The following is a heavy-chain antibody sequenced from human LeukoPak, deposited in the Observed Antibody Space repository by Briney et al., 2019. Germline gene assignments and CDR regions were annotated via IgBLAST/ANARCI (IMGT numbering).Heavy chain of an antibody. CDR1: GGSISSSSYY. D-gene: IGHD3-10*01. J-gene: IGHJ4*02. CDR2: IYYSGST. Sequence: SETLSLTCTVSGGSISSSSYYWGWIRQPPGKGLEWIGSIYYSGSTYYNPSLKSRVTISVDTSKNQFSLKLSSVTAADTAVYYCAREIIYGSGSYYMDYWGQGTLVTVSS. V-gene: IGHV4-39*02. CDR3: AREIIYGSGSYYMDY.